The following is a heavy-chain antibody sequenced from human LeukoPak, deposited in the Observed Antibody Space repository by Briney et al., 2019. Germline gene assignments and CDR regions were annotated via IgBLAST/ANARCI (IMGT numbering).Heavy chain of an antibody. V-gene: IGHV3-7*01. CDR2: IKQDGSEK. CDR1: GFTFSSYW. CDR3: ARDNRRRGSYLEAFDI. D-gene: IGHD1-26*01. Sequence: QAGGSLRLSCAASGFTFSSYWMSWVRQAPGKGLEWVANIKQDGSEKYYVDSVKGRFTISRDNAKNSLYLQMNSLRAEDTAVYYCARDNRRRGSYLEAFDIWGQGTMVTVSS. J-gene: IGHJ3*02.